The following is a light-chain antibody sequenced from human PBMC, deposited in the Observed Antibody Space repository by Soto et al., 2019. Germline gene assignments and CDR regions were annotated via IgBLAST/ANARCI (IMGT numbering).Light chain of an antibody. V-gene: IGKV3-20*01. CDR3: QQYHSSPYT. CDR2: GAS. CDR1: QTVSSTY. Sequence: EIVLTQSPGTLSLSPGERATLSCRASQTVSSTYLGWYQQKPGQAPRLLIYGASSRATGIPERFSGSGYGTDFTLTIARLEPEDFAVYYCQQYHSSPYTVGQGTRLEIK. J-gene: IGKJ2*01.